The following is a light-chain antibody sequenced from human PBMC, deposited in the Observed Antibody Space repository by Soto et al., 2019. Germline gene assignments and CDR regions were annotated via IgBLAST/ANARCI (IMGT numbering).Light chain of an antibody. CDR1: QGISSY. J-gene: IGKJ3*01. V-gene: IGKV1-9*01. Sequence: DIQLTQSPSFLSASVGDRVTITCRASQGISSYLAWYQQKPGKAPKLLIYAASTLQSGVPSRFSGSGSGTEFPLTISSLQPEDFATYYCQQLNSYPLFGPGTKLDIK. CDR3: QQLNSYPL. CDR2: AAS.